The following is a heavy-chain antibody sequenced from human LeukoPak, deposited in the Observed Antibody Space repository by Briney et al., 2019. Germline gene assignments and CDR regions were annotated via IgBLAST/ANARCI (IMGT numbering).Heavy chain of an antibody. Sequence: TSQTLSLTCTVSGGSISSGSYYWGWIRQPDGKGLEWIGRIYTSGSTNYNPSLKSRVTISVDTSKNQLSLKLSSVTAADTAVYYCARGKDYYDSSGYSPSYDYWGQGTLVTVSS. CDR2: IYTSGST. D-gene: IGHD3-22*01. CDR3: ARGKDYYDSSGYSPSYDY. J-gene: IGHJ4*02. CDR1: GGSISSGSYY. V-gene: IGHV4-61*02.